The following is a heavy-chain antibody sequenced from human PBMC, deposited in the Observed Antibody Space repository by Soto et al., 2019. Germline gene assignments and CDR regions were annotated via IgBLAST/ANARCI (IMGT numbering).Heavy chain of an antibody. J-gene: IGHJ4*02. Sequence: SETLSLTCAVYGGSFSGYYWSWIRQPPGKGLEWIGEINHSGSTNYSPSLKSRVTISVDTSKNQFSLKLSSVTAADTAVYYCARGRAVSEYSGWSFDHWGQGALVTVSS. CDR3: ARGRAVSEYSGWSFDH. CDR1: GGSFSGYY. D-gene: IGHD5-12*01. CDR2: INHSGST. V-gene: IGHV4-34*01.